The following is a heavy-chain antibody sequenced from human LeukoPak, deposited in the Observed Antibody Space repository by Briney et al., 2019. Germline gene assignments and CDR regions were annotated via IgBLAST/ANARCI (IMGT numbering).Heavy chain of an antibody. Sequence: GGSLRLSCVGSGFXFDNYYMSWVRQAPGKGLEWVADIRHDGSDVYNVDSVRGRFTISRDNAKNSVFLQMNSLKDEDTAVYYCVRDGSGSDFSLDYWGQGTLVTVSS. J-gene: IGHJ4*02. CDR2: IRHDGSDV. V-gene: IGHV3-7*04. CDR1: GFXFDNYY. D-gene: IGHD3-10*01. CDR3: VRDGSGSDFSLDY.